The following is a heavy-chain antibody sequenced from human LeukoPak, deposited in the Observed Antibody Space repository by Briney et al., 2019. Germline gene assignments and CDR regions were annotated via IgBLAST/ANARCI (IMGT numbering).Heavy chain of an antibody. CDR1: GGSISSSSYY. J-gene: IGHJ4*02. Sequence: PSETLSLTCTVSGGSISSSSYYWGWIRQPPGKGLEWIGSIYYSGSTYYNPSLKSRVTISVDTSKNQFSLKLSSVTAADTAVYYCARLRNNYDYVWGSYRYPDYWGQGTLVTVSS. V-gene: IGHV4-39*01. CDR2: IYYSGST. CDR3: ARLRNNYDYVWGSYRYPDY. D-gene: IGHD3-16*02.